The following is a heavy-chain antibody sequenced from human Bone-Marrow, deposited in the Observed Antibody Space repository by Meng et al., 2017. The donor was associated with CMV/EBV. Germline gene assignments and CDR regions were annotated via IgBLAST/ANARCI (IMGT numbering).Heavy chain of an antibody. J-gene: IGHJ4*02. CDR2: INPNSGGT. Sequence: ASVKVSCKASGYAFTVYHMHWVRQAPGQGLEWMGWINPNSGGTNYAQKFQGRVTMTRDTSISTAYMELSRLRSDDTAVYYCARAGGYCSSTSCYTPDYWGQGTLVTVSS. CDR1: GYAFTVYH. CDR3: ARAGGYCSSTSCYTPDY. V-gene: IGHV1-2*02. D-gene: IGHD2-2*02.